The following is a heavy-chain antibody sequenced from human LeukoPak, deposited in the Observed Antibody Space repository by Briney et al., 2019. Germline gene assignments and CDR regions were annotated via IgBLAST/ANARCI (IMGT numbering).Heavy chain of an antibody. D-gene: IGHD1-26*01. J-gene: IGHJ4*02. Sequence: SETLSLTCTVSGGSISGYYWTWIRQPPGKGLEWIGYIYYSGSTNYHPSLKSRVSLSVDTSKKQFSLKLTSLSAADTAVYYCARGLLVGNTGYYFDYWGQGTLVAVSS. CDR3: ARGLLVGNTGYYFDY. CDR2: IYYSGST. V-gene: IGHV4-59*01. CDR1: GGSISGYY.